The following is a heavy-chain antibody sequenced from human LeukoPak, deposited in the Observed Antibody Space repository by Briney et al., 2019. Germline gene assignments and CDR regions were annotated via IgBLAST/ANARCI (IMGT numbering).Heavy chain of an antibody. CDR3: ARAYGSGSRQNFDY. D-gene: IGHD3-10*01. CDR2: IYYSGST. J-gene: IGHJ4*02. Sequence: PSQTLSLTCTVSGGSISSGGYYWSWIPQHPGKGLEWIGYIYYSGSTYYNPSLKGRVTISVDTSKNQFSLKLSSVTAADTAVYYCARAYGSGSRQNFDYWGQGTLVTVSS. V-gene: IGHV4-31*03. CDR1: GGSISSGGYY.